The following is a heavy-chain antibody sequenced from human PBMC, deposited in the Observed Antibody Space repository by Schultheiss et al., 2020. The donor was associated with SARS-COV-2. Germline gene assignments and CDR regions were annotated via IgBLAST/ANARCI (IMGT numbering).Heavy chain of an antibody. V-gene: IGHV3-9*01. Sequence: GGSLRLSCAASGFTVSSNYMSWVRQAPGKGLEWVSGISWNSGSIGYADSVKGRFTISRDNAKNSLYLQMNSLRAEDTALYYCAKGWAAAGYFDYWGQGTLVTVSS. CDR1: GFTVSSNY. CDR3: AKGWAAAGYFDY. D-gene: IGHD6-13*01. J-gene: IGHJ4*02. CDR2: ISWNSGSI.